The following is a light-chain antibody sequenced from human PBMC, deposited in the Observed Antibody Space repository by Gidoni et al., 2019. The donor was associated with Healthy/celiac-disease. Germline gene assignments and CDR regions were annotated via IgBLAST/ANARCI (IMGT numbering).Light chain of an antibody. V-gene: IGKV1-5*01. CDR3: QQYNSYPMYT. Sequence: DIPMTQSPSTLSASVGDRVTITCRASQSISSWLAWYQQKPGKAPKLLIYDASSLESGVPSRFSGSGSGTEFTLTISSLQPDDFATYYCQQYNSYPMYTFGQXTKLEIK. CDR2: DAS. J-gene: IGKJ2*01. CDR1: QSISSW.